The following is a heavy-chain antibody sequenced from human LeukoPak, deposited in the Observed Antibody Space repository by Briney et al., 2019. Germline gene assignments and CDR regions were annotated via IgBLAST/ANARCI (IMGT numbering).Heavy chain of an antibody. Sequence: SETLSLTCTVSGGSISSYYWSWIRQPPGKGLEWIGYIYYSGSTNYNPSLKSRVTITVDTSKNQFSLKLSSVTAADTAVYYCARASARWELIFDYRGQGTLVTVSS. CDR3: ARASARWELIFDY. V-gene: IGHV4-59*01. CDR1: GGSISSYY. D-gene: IGHD4-23*01. CDR2: IYYSGST. J-gene: IGHJ4*02.